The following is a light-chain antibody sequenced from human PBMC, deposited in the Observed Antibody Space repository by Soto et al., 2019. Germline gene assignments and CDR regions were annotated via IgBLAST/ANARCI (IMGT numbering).Light chain of an antibody. CDR2: DVS. Sequence: QSALTQHASVSGSPGQSITISCTGTSSDVGGYNYVSWYQQYPGKAPKLMIYDVSNRPSGVSDRFSGSKSGNTASLTISGLQAEDEADYYCSSYTNSNTLVFGTGTKLTVL. J-gene: IGLJ1*01. CDR3: SSYTNSNTLV. V-gene: IGLV2-14*01. CDR1: SSDVGGYNY.